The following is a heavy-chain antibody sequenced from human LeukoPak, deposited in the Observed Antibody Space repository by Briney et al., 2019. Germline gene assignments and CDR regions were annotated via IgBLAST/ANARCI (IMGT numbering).Heavy chain of an antibody. CDR3: ARGEDSSSWYYFDY. V-gene: IGHV4-34*01. CDR2: INHSGST. Sequence: SETLSLTCAVYGGSFRGYYWSWIRQPPGKGLEWIGEINHSGSTNYNPSLKSRVTISVDTSKNQFSLKLSSVTAADTAVYYCARGEDSSSWYYFDYWGQGTLVTVSS. D-gene: IGHD6-13*01. CDR1: GGSFRGYY. J-gene: IGHJ4*02.